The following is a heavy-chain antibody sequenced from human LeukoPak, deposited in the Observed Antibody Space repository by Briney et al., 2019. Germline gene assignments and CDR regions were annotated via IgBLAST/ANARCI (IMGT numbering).Heavy chain of an antibody. D-gene: IGHD6-13*01. Sequence: IPSETLSLTCAVYGGSFSGYYWSWIRQPPGKGLEWIGEINHSGSTNYNPSLKSRVTISVDTSKNQFSLKLSSVTAADTAVYYCASVQPATERSSSHFDYWGQGTLVTVSS. J-gene: IGHJ4*02. CDR2: INHSGST. V-gene: IGHV4-34*01. CDR3: ASVQPATERSSSHFDY. CDR1: GGSFSGYY.